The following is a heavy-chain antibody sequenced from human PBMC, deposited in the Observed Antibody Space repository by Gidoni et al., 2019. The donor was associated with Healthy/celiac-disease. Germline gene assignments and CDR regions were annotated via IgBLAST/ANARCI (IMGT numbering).Heavy chain of an antibody. Sequence: VQLVQSGAAVKKPGESLRISSKDSGYSFTSYWISWGRQMPGKGLELMGRIDPSDSYNNYSPSFQGHVTISADKSISTAYLQWSSLKASDTAMYYCARIAYCGGDCPDYWDQGTLVTVSS. CDR1: GYSFTSYW. CDR2: IDPSDSYN. D-gene: IGHD2-21*02. CDR3: ARIAYCGGDCPDY. J-gene: IGHJ4*02. V-gene: IGHV5-10-1*03.